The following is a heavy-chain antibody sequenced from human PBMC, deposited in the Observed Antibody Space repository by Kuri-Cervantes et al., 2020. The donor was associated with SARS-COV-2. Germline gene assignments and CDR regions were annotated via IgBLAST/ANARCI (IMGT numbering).Heavy chain of an antibody. J-gene: IGHJ4*02. Sequence: GESLKISCSASGFTFSTYAMHWVRQAPGKGLQYVSAISGNGGSTNYADSLKGRFPISRDNAKNMLFLQLNSLRAEDTAVYYCVRDVDHWNFDFWGQGTLVTVSS. CDR2: ISGNGGST. CDR3: VRDVDHWNFDF. CDR1: GFTFSTYA. D-gene: IGHD1-1*01. V-gene: IGHV3-64D*06.